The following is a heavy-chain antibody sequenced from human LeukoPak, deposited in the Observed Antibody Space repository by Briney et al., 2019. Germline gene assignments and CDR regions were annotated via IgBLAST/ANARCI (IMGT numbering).Heavy chain of an antibody. J-gene: IGHJ6*02. D-gene: IGHD3-9*01. CDR3: ARDQYYDILTGYRYGMDV. CDR2: IYYSGST. CDR1: GGSISSYY. Sequence: PSETLSLTCTVSGGSISSYYWSWIRQPPGKGLEWIGYIYYSGSTNYNPSLKSRVTISVDTSKNQFSLKLSSVTAADTAVYYCARDQYYDILTGYRYGMDVWGQGTTVTVSS. V-gene: IGHV4-59*01.